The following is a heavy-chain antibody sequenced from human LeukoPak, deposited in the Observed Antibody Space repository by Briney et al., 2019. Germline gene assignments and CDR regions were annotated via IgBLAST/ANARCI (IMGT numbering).Heavy chain of an antibody. J-gene: IGHJ4*02. CDR1: GYSISSDYY. Sequence: PETLSLACTVSGYSISSDYYWGWIRQPPGKGLEWLGNIYQTGSTYYNPSLTSRVTISLDTSKNQFSLRLTSVTAADTAVYFCARDVSITLIRGVTFDYWGQGTLVTASS. D-gene: IGHD3-10*01. CDR2: IYQTGST. CDR3: ARDVSITLIRGVTFDY. V-gene: IGHV4-38-2*02.